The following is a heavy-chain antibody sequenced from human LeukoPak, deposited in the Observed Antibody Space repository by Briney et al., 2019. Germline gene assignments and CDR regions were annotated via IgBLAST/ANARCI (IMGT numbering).Heavy chain of an antibody. Sequence: GESLRLSCAASGFTFGDFAMAWVRQTPGKGLEWVSRILLSGTTYYADSVKGRFTIYRDNSKNTMCLQMNSLRGDDTAVYFCAKDLNFGDGRWEFDPWGQGTLVTVP. D-gene: IGHD4-17*01. CDR2: ILLSGTT. V-gene: IGHV3-23*01. J-gene: IGHJ5*02. CDR3: AKDLNFGDGRWEFDP. CDR1: GFTFGDFA.